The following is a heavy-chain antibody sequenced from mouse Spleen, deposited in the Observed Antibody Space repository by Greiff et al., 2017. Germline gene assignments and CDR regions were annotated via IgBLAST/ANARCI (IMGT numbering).Heavy chain of an antibody. J-gene: IGHJ3*01. CDR3: ARGDYYGSSLWFAY. CDR2: ISNLAYSI. V-gene: IGHV5-15*01. Sequence: EVQRVESGGGLVKPGGSLKLSCAASGFTFSDYGMAWVRQAPGKGPEWVAFISNLAYSIYYADTVTGRFTISRENAKNTLYLEMSSLRSEDTAMYYCARGDYYGSSLWFAYWGQGTLVTVSA. CDR1: GFTFSDYG. D-gene: IGHD1-1*01.